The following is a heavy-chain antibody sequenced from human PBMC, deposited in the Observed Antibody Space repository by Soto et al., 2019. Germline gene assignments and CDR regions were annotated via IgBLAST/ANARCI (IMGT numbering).Heavy chain of an antibody. V-gene: IGHV4-39*07. CDR1: GGSISSSSYY. D-gene: IGHD5-12*01. J-gene: IGHJ1*01. CDR3: ARSRDGYPPYAEYFQH. CDR2: IYYSGST. Sequence: SETLSLTCTVSGGSISSSSYYWGWVRQPPGQGLEWIGNIYYSGSTNYNPSLKSRVTISVDTSKNQFSLKLSSVTAADTAVYYCARSRDGYPPYAEYFQHWGQGTLVTVSS.